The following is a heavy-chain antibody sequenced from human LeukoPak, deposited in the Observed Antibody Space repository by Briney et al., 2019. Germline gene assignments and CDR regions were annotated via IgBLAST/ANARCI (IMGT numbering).Heavy chain of an antibody. CDR1: GFTFSDYY. J-gene: IGHJ4*02. CDR3: ARDRGYGYLFDY. D-gene: IGHD5-18*01. V-gene: IGHV3-11*06. Sequence: GGSLRLSCAASGFTFSDYYMSWIRQAPGKGLEWVSYISSTGSHTTYADSVKGRFTISRDNAKNSLSLQVNSLRADDTAVYYCARDRGYGYLFDYWGQGTLVTVSS. CDR2: ISSTGSHT.